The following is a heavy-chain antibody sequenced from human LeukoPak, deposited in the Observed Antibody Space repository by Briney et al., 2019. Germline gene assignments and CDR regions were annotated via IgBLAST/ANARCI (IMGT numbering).Heavy chain of an antibody. V-gene: IGHV1-2*02. CDR3: AREDIVVVPAAIGVNYYYYGMDV. Sequence: GASVKVSCKASGYTFTGYYMHWVRQAPGQGLEWMGWNNPNSGGTNYAQKFQGRVTMTRDTSISTAYMELSRLRSDDTAVYYCAREDIVVVPAAIGVNYYYYGMDVWGQGTTVTVSS. CDR2: NNPNSGGT. J-gene: IGHJ6*02. D-gene: IGHD2-2*02. CDR1: GYTFTGYY.